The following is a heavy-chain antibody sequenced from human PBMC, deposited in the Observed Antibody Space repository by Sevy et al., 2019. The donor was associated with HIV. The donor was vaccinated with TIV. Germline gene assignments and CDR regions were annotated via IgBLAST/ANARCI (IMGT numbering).Heavy chain of an antibody. V-gene: IGHV1-69*11. CDR1: GGTFSSYA. J-gene: IGHJ3*02. CDR3: AATQAGCSGGSCYSPPFDAFDI. CDR2: LIPIIGTA. D-gene: IGHD2-15*01. Sequence: ASVKVSCKASGGTFSSYAISWVRQAPGQGLEWMGRLIPIIGTANYAQKFQGRVTITADESTSTAYMELRSLRSEDTAVYYCAATQAGCSGGSCYSPPFDAFDIWVQGTMVTVSS.